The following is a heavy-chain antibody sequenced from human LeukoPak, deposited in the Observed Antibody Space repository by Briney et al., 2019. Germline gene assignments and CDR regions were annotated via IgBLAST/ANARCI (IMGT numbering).Heavy chain of an antibody. J-gene: IGHJ4*02. CDR3: AKDRMATTQISEFDY. CDR2: ISGSGGST. CDR1: GFTFSSYA. Sequence: TGGSLRLSCATSGFTFSSYAMSWVRQAPGKGLEWVSAISGSGGSTYYADSVKGRFTISRDNSKNTLYLQMNSLRAEDTAVYYCAKDRMATTQISEFDYWGQGTLVTVSS. D-gene: IGHD5-24*01. V-gene: IGHV3-23*01.